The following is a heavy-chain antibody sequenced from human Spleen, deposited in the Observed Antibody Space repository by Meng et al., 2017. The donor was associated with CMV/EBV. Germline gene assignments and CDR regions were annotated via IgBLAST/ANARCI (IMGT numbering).Heavy chain of an antibody. J-gene: IGHJ6*02. V-gene: IGHV1-18*01. CDR2: ISAYNGNT. CDR3: AREDYDFWSGYSMDV. D-gene: IGHD3-3*01. CDR1: GYTFTSYG. Sequence: ASVKVSCKASGYTFTSYGISWVRQAPGQGLEWMGWISAYNGNTNYAQKVQGRLTMTTDTSTSTAYMELRSLKSDDTAIYYCAREDYDFWSGYSMDVWGQGTTVTVSS.